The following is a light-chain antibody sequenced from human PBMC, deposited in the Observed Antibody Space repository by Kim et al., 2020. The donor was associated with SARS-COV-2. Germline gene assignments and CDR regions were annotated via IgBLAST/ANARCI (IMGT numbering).Light chain of an antibody. Sequence: GQRVTRSSDGSSANIGSNTVNWDQQLPGTAPKLRIYSNNQRPSGVPDRFSGSKSGTSASLAISGLQSEDEADYYCAAWDDSLNGPVFGGGTQLTVL. CDR3: AAWDDSLNGPV. J-gene: IGLJ2*01. V-gene: IGLV1-44*01. CDR2: SNN. CDR1: SANIGSNT.